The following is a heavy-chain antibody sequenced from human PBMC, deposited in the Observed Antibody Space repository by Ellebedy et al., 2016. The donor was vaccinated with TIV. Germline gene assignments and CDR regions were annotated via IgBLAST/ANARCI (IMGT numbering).Heavy chain of an antibody. J-gene: IGHJ3*01. CDR1: RFSFRSYW. CDR2: MRQDGNDK. V-gene: IGHV3-7*01. CDR3: ASDGSYGDYRSPTHALTF. D-gene: IGHD4-17*01. Sequence: GGSLRLSCAASRFSFRSYWMSWVRQAPGKGLEWVANMRQDGNDKYYVDSVKGRFTISRDNAKNSLYLQMNSLRAEDTAVYYCASDGSYGDYRSPTHALTFWGQGTMVTVSS.